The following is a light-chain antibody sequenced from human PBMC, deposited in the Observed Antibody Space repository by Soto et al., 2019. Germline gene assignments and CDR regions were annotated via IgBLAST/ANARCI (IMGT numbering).Light chain of an antibody. CDR3: AAWDASLSGFAV. V-gene: IGLV1-44*01. CDR1: SSNIGSNT. J-gene: IGLJ7*01. Sequence: QSVLTQPPSASGTPGQRVTISCSGSSSNIGSNTVNWYQQLPGKAPQLLIYNDNQRPSGVPDRFSGSKSGTSASLAISGLQSEDEADDFCAAWDASLSGFAVFGGGTQLTVL. CDR2: NDN.